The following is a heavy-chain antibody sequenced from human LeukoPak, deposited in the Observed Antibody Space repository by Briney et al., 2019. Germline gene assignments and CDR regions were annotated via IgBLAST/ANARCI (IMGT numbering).Heavy chain of an antibody. D-gene: IGHD6-13*01. CDR1: GFTFSSYA. CDR2: ISGSGGST. CDR3: AKTREPNSSSWYGRDAFDI. Sequence: GGSLRLSCAASGFTFSSYAMSWVRQAPGKGLEWVSAISGSGGSTYYADSVKGRFTISRDNSKNTLYLQMNSLRAEDTAVYYCAKTREPNSSSWYGRDAFDIWGQGTMVTVSS. V-gene: IGHV3-23*01. J-gene: IGHJ3*02.